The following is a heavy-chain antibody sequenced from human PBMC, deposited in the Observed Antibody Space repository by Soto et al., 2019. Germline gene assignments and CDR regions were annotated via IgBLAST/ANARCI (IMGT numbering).Heavy chain of an antibody. Sequence: SETLSLTCTVSGDSISSYFWSWIRQPAGKGLAWIGRVHTSGSTTYNPSLKIRVTMLVDTSKRQFSLKLPSVTAADTAVYYCAREKAVACPGWLGPLGQGPRVAVAS. CDR2: VHTSGST. CDR1: GDSISSYF. D-gene: IGHD6-19*01. V-gene: IGHV4-4*07. J-gene: IGHJ5*02. CDR3: AREKAVACPGWLGP.